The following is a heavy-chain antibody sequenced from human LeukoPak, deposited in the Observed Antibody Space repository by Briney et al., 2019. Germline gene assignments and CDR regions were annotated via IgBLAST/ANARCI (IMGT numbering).Heavy chain of an antibody. V-gene: IGHV4-34*01. CDR3: ARHRGFYGSGSYYSLYYYYYYMDV. D-gene: IGHD3-10*01. Sequence: SETLSLTCAVYGGSFSGYYWSWIRQPPGKGLEWIGEINHSGTTNYNPSLKSRVTISVDTSKNQFSLKLTSVTAADTAVYYCARHRGFYGSGSYYSLYYYYYYMDVWGKGTTVTISS. CDR1: GGSFSGYY. CDR2: INHSGTT. J-gene: IGHJ6*03.